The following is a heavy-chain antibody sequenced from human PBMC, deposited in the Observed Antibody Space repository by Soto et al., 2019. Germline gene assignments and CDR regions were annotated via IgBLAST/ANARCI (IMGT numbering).Heavy chain of an antibody. CDR3: ARLSRAFGGVVASRPHDYYSMDV. CDR1: DVSFSDYY. V-gene: IGHV4-34*01. CDR2: VNHGGGT. Sequence: QVQLQLWGAGLLKPSETLSLTCAVNDVSFSDYYWSWIRQPPGKGLEWIGEVNHGGGTNYSPSLKSRVTISAEASQNQFSLKLSSGTAADTAVYFCARLSRAFGGVVASRPHDYYSMDVWGKGTTVTVSS. D-gene: IGHD3-16*02. J-gene: IGHJ6*03.